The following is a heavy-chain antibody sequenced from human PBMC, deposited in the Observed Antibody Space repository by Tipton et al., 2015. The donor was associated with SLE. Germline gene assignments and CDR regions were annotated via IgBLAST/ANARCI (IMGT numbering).Heavy chain of an antibody. J-gene: IGHJ3*02. D-gene: IGHD6-19*01. CDR1: GFTFSSYG. V-gene: IGHV3-30*18. Sequence: QLVQSGGGVVQPGRSLRLSCAASGFTFSSYGMHWVRQAPGKGLEWVAVIWYDGSNKYYADSVKGRFTISRDNSKNTLYLQMNSLRAEDTAVYYCAKDSLGYSSGWYLTGDAFDIWGQGTMVTVSS. CDR3: AKDSLGYSSGWYLTGDAFDI. CDR2: IWYDGSNK.